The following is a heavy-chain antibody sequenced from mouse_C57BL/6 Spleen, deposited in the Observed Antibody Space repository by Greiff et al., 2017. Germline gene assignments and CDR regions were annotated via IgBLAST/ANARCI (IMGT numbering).Heavy chain of an antibody. D-gene: IGHD1-1*01. Sequence: QVQLQQPGAELVMPGASVKLSCKASGYTFTSYWMHWVKQRPGQGLEWIGEIDPSDSYTNYNQKFKVKSTLTVDKSSSTAYMQLSSLKSEDAAVYYCALITTGVGYAMDYGGQGTSVTVSS. J-gene: IGHJ4*01. V-gene: IGHV1-69*01. CDR2: IDPSDSYT. CDR1: GYTFTSYW. CDR3: ALITTGVGYAMDY.